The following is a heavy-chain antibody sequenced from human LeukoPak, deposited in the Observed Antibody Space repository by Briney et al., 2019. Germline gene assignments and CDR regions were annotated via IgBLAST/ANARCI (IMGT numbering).Heavy chain of an antibody. CDR3: ARESTMVRGVANWFDP. CDR2: MSAYYGVT. D-gene: IGHD3-10*01. CDR1: GYTFSNYG. J-gene: IGHJ5*02. Sequence: GASVKVSCKASGYTFSNYGITWVRQAPGQGLEWMGWMSAYYGVTNYAQNLQDRVTMTTDTSTNTAYMELRSLRSDDTAVYYCARESTMVRGVANWFDPWGQGTLVTVSS. V-gene: IGHV1-18*01.